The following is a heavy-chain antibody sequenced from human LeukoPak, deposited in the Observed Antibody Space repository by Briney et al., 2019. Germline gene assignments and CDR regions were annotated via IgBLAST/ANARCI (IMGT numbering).Heavy chain of an antibody. Sequence: TLSLTCTVSGGSISSGGYYWSWIRQHPGKGLEWIGYIYYSGSTYYNPSLKSRVTISVDTSKNQFSLKLSSVTAADTAVYYCARVSLVRGAPDYYFDYWGQGTLVTVSS. D-gene: IGHD3-10*01. V-gene: IGHV4-31*03. J-gene: IGHJ4*02. CDR3: ARVSLVRGAPDYYFDY. CDR1: GGSISSGGYY. CDR2: IYYSGST.